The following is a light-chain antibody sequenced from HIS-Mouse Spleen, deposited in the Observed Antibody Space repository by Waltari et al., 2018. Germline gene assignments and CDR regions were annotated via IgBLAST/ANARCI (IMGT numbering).Light chain of an antibody. J-gene: IGLJ3*02. V-gene: IGLV3-19*01. CDR1: SLRTRY. CDR3: QSYDSSLSGSV. Sequence: SSELTQDPAVSLALGQTVRITCHGSSLRTRYPSWYQQNPGQAPVLVIYGNSNRPSGVPDRFSGSKSGTSASLAITGLQAEDEADYYCQSYDSSLSGSVFGGGTKLTVL. CDR2: GNS.